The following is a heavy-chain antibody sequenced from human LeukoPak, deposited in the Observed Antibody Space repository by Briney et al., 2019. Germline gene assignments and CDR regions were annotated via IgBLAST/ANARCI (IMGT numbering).Heavy chain of an antibody. J-gene: IGHJ4*02. CDR3: ARDPGQGGPFDY. Sequence: PGGSLRLSCAASGFTFSSYGMHWVRQAPGKGLEWVAVISYDGSNKYYADSVKGRFTISRDNSKNTLYLQMNSLRAEDTAVYYCARDPGQGGPFDYWGQGTLVTVSS. CDR2: ISYDGSNK. D-gene: IGHD3-16*01. CDR1: GFTFSSYG. V-gene: IGHV3-30*03.